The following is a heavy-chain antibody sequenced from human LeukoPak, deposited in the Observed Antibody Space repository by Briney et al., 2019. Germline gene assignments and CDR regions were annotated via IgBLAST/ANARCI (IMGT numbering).Heavy chain of an antibody. CDR1: GFTFSSYA. Sequence: PGGSLRLSCAASGFTFSSYAMHWVRQAPGKGLEWVAVISYDGSNKYYADSVKGRFTISRDNSKNTLCLQMNSLRAEDTAVYYCARDGDPDGDYCSGGSCYSDKQTYYYYYGMDVWGQGTTVTVSS. D-gene: IGHD2-15*01. CDR2: ISYDGSNK. J-gene: IGHJ6*02. V-gene: IGHV3-30-3*01. CDR3: ARDGDPDGDYCSGGSCYSDKQTYYYYYGMDV.